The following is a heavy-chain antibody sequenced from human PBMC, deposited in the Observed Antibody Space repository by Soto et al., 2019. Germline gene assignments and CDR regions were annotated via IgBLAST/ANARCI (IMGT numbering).Heavy chain of an antibody. V-gene: IGHV4-34*01. Sequence: PSETLSLTCAVYGGSFTGYYWSWIRQPPGKGLEWNGGINHSGSTHYNPSLKSRVTISLDTSKNQFSLKLSSVTAADTAVYYCARGVPKAYYDFWSGDVAFADCFDPWGQGTRVPVSS. D-gene: IGHD3-3*01. CDR3: ARGVPKAYYDFWSGDVAFADCFDP. CDR2: INHSGST. J-gene: IGHJ5*02. CDR1: GGSFTGYY.